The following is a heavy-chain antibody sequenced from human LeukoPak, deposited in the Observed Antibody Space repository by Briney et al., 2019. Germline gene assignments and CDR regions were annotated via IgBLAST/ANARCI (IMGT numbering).Heavy chain of an antibody. CDR1: GFSFSSYA. CDR2: IWYDGEQK. V-gene: IGHV3-33*01. Sequence: GGSLRLSCAASGFSFSSYAMHWVRQAPGKGLEWVAAIWYDGEQKYYADSVKGRFTVSRDTSKNTLYLQINSLRAGDTAVYYCVRDRGGRFGELSPWGQGTLVTVSS. D-gene: IGHD3-10*01. J-gene: IGHJ5*02. CDR3: VRDRGGRFGELSP.